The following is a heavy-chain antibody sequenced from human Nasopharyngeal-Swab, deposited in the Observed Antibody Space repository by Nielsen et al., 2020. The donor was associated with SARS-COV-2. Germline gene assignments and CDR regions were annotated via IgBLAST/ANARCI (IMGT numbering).Heavy chain of an antibody. CDR1: GFTFDDYA. CDR3: ASLGPVVVVVAATGRGWFDP. J-gene: IGHJ5*02. Sequence: SLKISCAASGFTFDDYAMHWVRQAPGKGLEWVSGISWNSGSIGYADSVKGRFTISRDNAKNSLYLQINSLRAEDTAVYYCASLGPVVVVVAATGRGWFDPWGQGTLVTVSS. V-gene: IGHV3-9*01. CDR2: ISWNSGSI. D-gene: IGHD2-15*01.